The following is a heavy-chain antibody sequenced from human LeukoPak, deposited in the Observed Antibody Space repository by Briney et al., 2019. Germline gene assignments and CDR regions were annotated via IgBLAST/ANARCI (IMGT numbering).Heavy chain of an antibody. Sequence: GGSLRLSCAASGFTFSGSAMHWVRQASGKGLEWFGRISSKANSYATAYAASVKGRFTIYRDDSKNTAYLQMNSLKTEDTAVYYCTRTHVDYDFWSGYYNPTWFDPWGQGTLVTVSS. V-gene: IGHV3-73*01. CDR2: ISSKANSYAT. CDR3: TRTHVDYDFWSGYYNPTWFDP. CDR1: GFTFSGSA. D-gene: IGHD3-3*01. J-gene: IGHJ5*02.